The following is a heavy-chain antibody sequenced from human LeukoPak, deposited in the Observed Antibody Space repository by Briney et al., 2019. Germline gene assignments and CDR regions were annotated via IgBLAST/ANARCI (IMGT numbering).Heavy chain of an antibody. D-gene: IGHD3-22*01. Sequence: GGSLRLSCGVSGFTFSNAWMSWVRQAPGKGLEWVGHIRKKADGGTTDHAAPVRGRFTISRDDSKNTLYLQMSSLKTEDTAVYYCATDLSYYDTSGFSDYWGQGTLVTASS. CDR1: GFTFSNAW. CDR2: IRKKADGGTT. J-gene: IGHJ4*02. CDR3: ATDLSYYDTSGFSDY. V-gene: IGHV3-15*01.